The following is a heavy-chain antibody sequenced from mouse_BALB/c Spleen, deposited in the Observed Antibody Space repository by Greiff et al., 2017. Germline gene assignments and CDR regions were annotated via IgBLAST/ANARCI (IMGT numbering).Heavy chain of an antibody. CDR2: ISSGSSTI. D-gene: IGHD4-1*01. J-gene: IGHJ2*01. CDR1: GFTFSSFG. Sequence: DVKLVESGGGLVQPGGSRKLSCAASGFTFSSFGMHWVRQAPEKGLEWVAYISSGSSTIYYADTVKGRFTISRDNPKNTLFLQMTSLRSEDTAMYYCARDWDVGYFDYWGQGTTLTVSS. CDR3: ARDWDVGYFDY. V-gene: IGHV5-17*02.